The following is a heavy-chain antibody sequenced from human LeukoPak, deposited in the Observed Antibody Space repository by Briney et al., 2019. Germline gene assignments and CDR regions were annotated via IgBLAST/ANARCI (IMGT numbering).Heavy chain of an antibody. D-gene: IGHD3-10*01. V-gene: IGHV3-66*01. J-gene: IGHJ6*02. Sequence: GGSLRLSCAASGFTVNSNFMSWVRQAPGKGLEWVSVIRSGGNTHCADSVKGRFTISRDNSKNTVYLQMNSLGAEDTAVYYCARGVLWFGEGQGLDVWGQGTTVAVTS. CDR2: IRSGGNT. CDR1: GFTVNSNF. CDR3: ARGVLWFGEGQGLDV.